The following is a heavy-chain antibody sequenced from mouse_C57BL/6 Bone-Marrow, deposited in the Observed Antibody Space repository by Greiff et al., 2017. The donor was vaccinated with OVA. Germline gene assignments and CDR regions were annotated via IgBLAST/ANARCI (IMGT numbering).Heavy chain of an antibody. CDR2: ISNGGGST. CDR1: GFTFSDYY. CDR3: ARHSGRYYYGSSPFAY. J-gene: IGHJ3*01. V-gene: IGHV5-12*01. D-gene: IGHD1-1*01. Sequence: EVQLVESGGGLVQPGGSLKLSCAASGFTFSDYYMYWVRQTPEKRLEWVAYISNGGGSTYYPDTVKGRFTISRDNAKNTLYLQMSRLKSEDTAMYYCARHSGRYYYGSSPFAYWGQGTLVTVSA.